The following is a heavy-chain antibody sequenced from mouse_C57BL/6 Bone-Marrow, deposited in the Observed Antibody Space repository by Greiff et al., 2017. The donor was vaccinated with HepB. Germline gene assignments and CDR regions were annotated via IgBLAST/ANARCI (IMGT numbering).Heavy chain of an antibody. CDR3: ARNGLTPFAY. J-gene: IGHJ3*01. CDR2: ISSGSSTI. D-gene: IGHD3-1*01. CDR1: GFTFSDYG. V-gene: IGHV5-17*01. Sequence: EVKLMESGGGLVKPGGSLKLSCAASGFTFSDYGMHWVRQAPEKGLEWVAYISSGSSTIYYADTVKGRFTISRDNAKNTLFLQMTSLRSEDTAMYYCARNGLTPFAYWGQGTLVTVSA.